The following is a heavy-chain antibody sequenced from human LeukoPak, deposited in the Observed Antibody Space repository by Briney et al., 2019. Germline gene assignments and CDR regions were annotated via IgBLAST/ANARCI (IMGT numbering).Heavy chain of an antibody. CDR3: AVAPKLAEV. CDR2: ISYDGSNK. V-gene: IGHV3-30*03. Sequence: GGSLRLSCAASGFTFSSYDMHWVRQAPGKGLEWVAVISYDGSNKYYADSVKGRSTISRDNSKNTLSLQMNSLRAEDTAVYYCAVAPKLAEVWGKGTTVTVSS. CDR1: GFTFSSYD. D-gene: IGHD1-7*01. J-gene: IGHJ6*04.